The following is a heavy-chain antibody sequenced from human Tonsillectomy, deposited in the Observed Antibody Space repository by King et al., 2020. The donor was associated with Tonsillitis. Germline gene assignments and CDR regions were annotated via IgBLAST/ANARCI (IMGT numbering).Heavy chain of an antibody. Sequence: LQLQESGPGLVNASETLSLTCTVSGGSTSSSRYYWGWIRQPPGKGLEWIGSIYYSGSTYYNPSLKSRVTISVDTSKNQFSLKLSSVTAADTAVYYCSSTYSSTWARKLDFWGQGTLVTVSS. CDR3: SSTYSSTWARKLDF. CDR1: GGSTSSSRYY. D-gene: IGHD2-2*01. J-gene: IGHJ4*02. V-gene: IGHV4-39*01. CDR2: IYYSGST.